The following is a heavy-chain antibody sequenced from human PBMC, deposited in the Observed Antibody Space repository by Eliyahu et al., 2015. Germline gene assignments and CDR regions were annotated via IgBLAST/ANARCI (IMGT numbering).Heavy chain of an antibody. CDR2: ISSDGGST. V-gene: IGHV3-64*07. J-gene: IGHJ4*02. Sequence: EXQLVXSGGGLVXPXGSLGLTCSGHDMSLVRQDPGKGLEYVSAISSDGGSTYYADSVKGRFTISRDNSMNTLYLQMGSLRAEDMGVYYCARGFSSVAYWGQGTLVIVSS. D-gene: IGHD6-25*01. CDR1: GHD. CDR3: ARGFSSVAY.